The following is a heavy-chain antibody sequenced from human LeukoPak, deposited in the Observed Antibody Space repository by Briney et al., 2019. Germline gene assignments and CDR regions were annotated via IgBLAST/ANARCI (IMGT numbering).Heavy chain of an antibody. CDR2: INSDGSST. D-gene: IGHD3-10*01. J-gene: IGHJ4*02. CDR1: GFTFSSYW. V-gene: IGHV3-74*01. Sequence: PGGSLRLSCAASGFTFSSYWMHWIRQAPGKGLVWVSRINSDGSSTSYADSVKGRFTISRDNAKNTLYLQMNSLRAEDTAVYYCARSSYGSGSYLLDYWGQGTLVTVSS. CDR3: ARSSYGSGSYLLDY.